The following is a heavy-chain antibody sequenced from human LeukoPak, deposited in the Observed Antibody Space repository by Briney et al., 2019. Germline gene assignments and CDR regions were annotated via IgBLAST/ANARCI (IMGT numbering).Heavy chain of an antibody. CDR3: ARIDILTGYAVDY. D-gene: IGHD3-9*01. V-gene: IGHV1-69*06. Sequence: ASVKVSCKASGGTFSSYAISWVRQAPGQGLEWMGGIIPIFGTANYAQKFQGRVTITADKSTSTAYMELSSLRSEDTAVYYCARIDILTGYAVDYWGQGTLVTVSS. J-gene: IGHJ4*02. CDR2: IIPIFGTA. CDR1: GGTFSSYA.